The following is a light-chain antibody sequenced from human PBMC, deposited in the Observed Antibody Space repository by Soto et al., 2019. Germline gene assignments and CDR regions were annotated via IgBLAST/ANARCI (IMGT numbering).Light chain of an antibody. CDR1: SSDVGGYNY. CDR2: EVS. CDR3: SSYAGSNHLV. Sequence: QSALTQPPSASGSPGQSVTISCTGTSSDVGGYNYVSWYQQHPGKDPKLRIYEVSKRPSGVPDLFSGSKSGNTASLTVSGLQAEDESDYYCSSYAGSNHLVFGGGTKRTVL. V-gene: IGLV2-8*01. J-gene: IGLJ2*01.